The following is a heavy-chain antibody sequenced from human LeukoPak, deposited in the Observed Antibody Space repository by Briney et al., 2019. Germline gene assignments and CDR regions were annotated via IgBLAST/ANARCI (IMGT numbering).Heavy chain of an antibody. CDR2: ISSSSTI. V-gene: IGHV3-48*04. CDR1: GFTFSSYS. CDR3: ARDLSSSWLYYYYYYYMDV. J-gene: IGHJ6*03. Sequence: GGSLRLSCAASGFTFSSYSMNWVRQAPGKGLEWVSYISSSSTIYYADSVKGRFTISRDNAKNSLYLQMNSLRAEDTAVYYCARDLSSSWLYYYYYYYMDVWGKGTTVTVSS. D-gene: IGHD6-13*01.